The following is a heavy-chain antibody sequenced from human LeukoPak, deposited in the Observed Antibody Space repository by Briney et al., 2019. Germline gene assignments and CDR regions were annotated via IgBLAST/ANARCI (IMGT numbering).Heavy chain of an antibody. Sequence: SVKVSCKASGYTFTSYGISWVRQAPGQGLEWMGGIIPIFGTANYAQKFQGRVTITADESTSTAYMELSSLRSEDTAVYYCARGLDYYDSSGYYSDYWGQGTLVTVSS. CDR2: IIPIFGTA. V-gene: IGHV1-69*13. CDR1: GYTFTSYG. CDR3: ARGLDYYDSSGYYSDY. J-gene: IGHJ4*02. D-gene: IGHD3-22*01.